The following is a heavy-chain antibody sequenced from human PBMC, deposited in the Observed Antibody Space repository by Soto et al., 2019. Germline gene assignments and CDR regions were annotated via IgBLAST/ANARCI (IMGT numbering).Heavy chain of an antibody. J-gene: IGHJ4*02. Sequence: QVQLVQSGAEVKKPGASVKVSCKASGYTFASYAISWMRQAPGQGLEWMGWISAYNGNTTYAQKRQGRVTMTTDTSTSPAYMELRSLRSEDTAVYYCARDPPPPDYWGQGTLVTVSS. CDR2: ISAYNGNT. CDR1: GYTFASYA. V-gene: IGHV1-18*01. CDR3: ARDPPPPDY.